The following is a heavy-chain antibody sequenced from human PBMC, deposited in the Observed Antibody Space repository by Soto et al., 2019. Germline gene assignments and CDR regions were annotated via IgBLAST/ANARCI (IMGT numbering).Heavy chain of an antibody. CDR3: ATNGDYYDSSGPKYFHH. J-gene: IGHJ1*01. V-gene: IGHV4-31*03. CDR2: IYYTGST. D-gene: IGHD3-22*01. Sequence: QVQLQESGPGLVRPSQTLSLTCTVSGGSISRGGYYWNWIRQHPGKGLECIGYIYYTGSTSYNPSLKSRVTISVDTSKNHFSLKLSSVTAADTAVYYCATNGDYYDSSGPKYFHHWGQGTLVTVSS. CDR1: GGSISRGGYY.